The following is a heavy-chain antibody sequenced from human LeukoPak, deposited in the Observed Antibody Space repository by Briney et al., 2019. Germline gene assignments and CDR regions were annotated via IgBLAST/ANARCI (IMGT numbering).Heavy chain of an antibody. V-gene: IGHV3-23*01. Sequence: PGGSLRLSCAASGFTFSSYAMSWVRQAPGKGLEWVSAISGSGGSTYYADSVKGRFTISRDNSKNTLYPQMNSLRAEDTAVYYCAKSMIVGCSSTSCYGEIDYWGQGALVTVSS. CDR2: ISGSGGST. CDR3: AKSMIVGCSSTSCYGEIDY. CDR1: GFTFSSYA. J-gene: IGHJ4*02. D-gene: IGHD2-2*01.